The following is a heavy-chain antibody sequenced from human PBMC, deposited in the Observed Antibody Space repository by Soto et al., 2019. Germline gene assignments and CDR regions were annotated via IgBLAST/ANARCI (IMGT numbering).Heavy chain of an antibody. D-gene: IGHD2-8*02. CDR3: AKATATGGGAFEI. CDR1: GFICISYD. CDR2: ILVGGST. J-gene: IGHJ3*02. V-gene: IGHV3-23*01. Sequence: PGGSLRLSCAVSGFICISYDMSWVRQAPGKGLEWVSTILVGGSTHYEDSVKGRFTISRDTSKNTVYLQMNSLTAGDTAVYYCAKATATGGGAFEIYGRGTLVTVSS.